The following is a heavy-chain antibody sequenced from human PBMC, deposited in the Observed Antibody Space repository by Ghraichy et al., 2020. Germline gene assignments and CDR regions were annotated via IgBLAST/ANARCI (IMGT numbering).Heavy chain of an antibody. V-gene: IGHV1-18*04. D-gene: IGHD2-2*01. J-gene: IGHJ4*02. CDR3: ARDIVVVPAADREYYFDY. CDR2: ISAYNGNT. Sequence: ASVKVSCKASGYTFTSYGISWVRQAPGQGLEWMGWISAYNGNTNYAQKLQGRVTMTTDTSTSTAYMELRSLRSDDTAVYYCARDIVVVPAADREYYFDYWGQGTLVTVSS. CDR1: GYTFTSYG.